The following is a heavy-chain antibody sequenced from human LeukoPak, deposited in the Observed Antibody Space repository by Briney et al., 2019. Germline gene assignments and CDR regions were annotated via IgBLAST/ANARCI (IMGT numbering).Heavy chain of an antibody. CDR3: ATYCSGPMCYSGMVY. J-gene: IGHJ4*02. V-gene: IGHV3-23*03. Sequence: GGSLRLSCAASGFTFSRYAMTWVRRAPGKGLEWVSVITSGSSTYYADSVKGRFTISRENSKNTLYLQMNSLRAEDTAVYYCATYCSGPMCYSGMVYWGQGTLVTVSS. D-gene: IGHD2-15*01. CDR2: ITSGSST. CDR1: GFTFSRYA.